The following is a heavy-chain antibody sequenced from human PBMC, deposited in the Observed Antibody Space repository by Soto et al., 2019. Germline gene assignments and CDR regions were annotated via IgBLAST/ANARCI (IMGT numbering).Heavy chain of an antibody. Sequence: ASVKVSCKASGYTFTSYGISWVRQAPGQGLEWMGWISAYNGNTNYAQKLQGRVTMTTDTSTSTAYMELRSLGSDDTAVYYCARDIVVVVAATRDYYYGMDVWGQGTTVTVSS. CDR3: ARDIVVVVAATRDYYYGMDV. D-gene: IGHD2-15*01. CDR1: GYTFTSYG. V-gene: IGHV1-18*01. J-gene: IGHJ6*02. CDR2: ISAYNGNT.